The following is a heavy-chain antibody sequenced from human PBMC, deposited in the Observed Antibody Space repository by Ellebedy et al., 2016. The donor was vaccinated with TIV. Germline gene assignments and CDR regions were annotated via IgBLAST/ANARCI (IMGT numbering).Heavy chain of an antibody. Sequence: PGGSLRLSCAASGFTFSSYAMSWVRQAPGKGLEWVAVLWYDGSNAYYADAVKGRFTISRDNSKNTLHLQMNSLRVEDTAVYYCTRAVGTSGTGAPYWGQGTLVSVSS. CDR2: LWYDGSNA. V-gene: IGHV3-33*08. D-gene: IGHD3-10*01. J-gene: IGHJ4*02. CDR3: TRAVGTSGTGAPY. CDR1: GFTFSSYA.